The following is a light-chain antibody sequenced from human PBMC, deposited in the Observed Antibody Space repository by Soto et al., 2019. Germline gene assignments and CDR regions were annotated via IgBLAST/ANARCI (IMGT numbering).Light chain of an antibody. CDR2: DAS. Sequence: DIPMTQSPSTLSASVGDRVTITCRASQSISRWLAWYQQKPGKAPKVLIFDASSLESGVPSRFSGSGSGTEFTLTINSLQPDDSATYYCQQYNTPATFGHGTKRHIK. V-gene: IGKV1-5*01. CDR3: QQYNTPAT. CDR1: QSISRW. J-gene: IGKJ2*01.